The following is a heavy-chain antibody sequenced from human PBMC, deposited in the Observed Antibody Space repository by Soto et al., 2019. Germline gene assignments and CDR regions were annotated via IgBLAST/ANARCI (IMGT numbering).Heavy chain of an antibody. CDR2: IYYSGST. D-gene: IGHD3-22*01. J-gene: IGHJ4*02. Sequence: SETLSLTCTVSGGSISSGDYYWSWIRQPPGKGLEWIGYIYYSGSTYYNPSLKSRVTISVDTSKNQFSLKLSSVTAADTAVYYCARVSGYYYCLDYWGQGTLVTVSS. CDR3: ARVSGYYYCLDY. V-gene: IGHV4-30-4*01. CDR1: GGSISSGDYY.